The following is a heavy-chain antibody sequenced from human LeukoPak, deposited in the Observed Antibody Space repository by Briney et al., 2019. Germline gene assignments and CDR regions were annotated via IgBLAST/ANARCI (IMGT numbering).Heavy chain of an antibody. Sequence: SETLSLTCTVSGGSISSYYWSWIRQPPGKGLEWIGDIYYSGSTNYNPSLKSRVTISVDTSKNQFSLKLSSVTAADTAVYYCARHQNHGSGSFDPWGQGTLVTVSS. V-gene: IGHV4-59*08. CDR2: IYYSGST. CDR1: GGSISSYY. CDR3: ARHQNHGSGSFDP. D-gene: IGHD3-10*01. J-gene: IGHJ5*02.